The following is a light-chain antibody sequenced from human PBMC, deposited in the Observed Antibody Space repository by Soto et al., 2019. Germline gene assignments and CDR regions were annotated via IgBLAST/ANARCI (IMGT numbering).Light chain of an antibody. CDR2: AAS. J-gene: IGKJ1*01. CDR3: QKYNSAPRT. Sequence: DIQMTQSPSSLSASVGDRVTITCRASQGISNYLAWYQQKPGKFPKLLIYAASTLQSGVPSRFSGSGSGTDFTFTISSLQHEDVATYDCQKYNSAPRTFGQGTKVDIK. CDR1: QGISNY. V-gene: IGKV1-27*01.